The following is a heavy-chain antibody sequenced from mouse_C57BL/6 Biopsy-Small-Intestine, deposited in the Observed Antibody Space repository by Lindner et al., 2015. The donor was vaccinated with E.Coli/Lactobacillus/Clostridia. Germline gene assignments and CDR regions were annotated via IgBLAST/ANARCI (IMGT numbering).Heavy chain of an antibody. CDR2: INPNSGGT. V-gene: IGHV1-64*01. Sequence: SVKVSCKASGYTFTGYYMHWVRQAPGQGLEWMGWINPNSGGTNYAQKFQGRVTMTRDTSISTAYMELSSLRSDDTAVYYCASGRPGAHCSSTSCYKVLAAAHDYWGQGTLVTVSS. CDR1: GYTFTGYY. CDR3: ASGRPGAHCSSTSCYKVLAAAHDY. D-gene: IGHD1-3*01. J-gene: IGHJ4*01.